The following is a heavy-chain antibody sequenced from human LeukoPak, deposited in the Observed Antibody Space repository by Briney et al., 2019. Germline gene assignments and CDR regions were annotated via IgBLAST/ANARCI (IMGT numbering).Heavy chain of an antibody. D-gene: IGHD3-22*01. CDR3: ARIGYYYDSSGYDRGGGFDY. Sequence: TPSETLSLTCAVSGGSISRSGYSWSWIRQPPGKGLEWIGRIYTSGSTNYNPSLKSRVTMSVDTSKNQFSLKLSSVTAADTAVYYCARIGYYYDSSGYDRGGGFDYWGQGTLVTVSS. CDR2: IYTSGST. J-gene: IGHJ4*02. V-gene: IGHV4-61*02. CDR1: GGSISRSGYS.